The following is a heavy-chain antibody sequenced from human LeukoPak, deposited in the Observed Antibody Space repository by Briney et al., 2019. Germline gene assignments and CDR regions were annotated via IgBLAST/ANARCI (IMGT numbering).Heavy chain of an antibody. CDR3: AKDDGYCSGASCYYTIAD. Sequence: GGSLRLSCAASGFTFDDYAMHWVRQAPGKGLEWVSLISWDGGSTYYADSVKGRFTISRDNSKNSLYLQMNSLRAEDTALYYCAKDDGYCSGASCYYTIADWGQGTLVTVSS. J-gene: IGHJ4*02. CDR1: GFTFDDYA. D-gene: IGHD2-15*01. V-gene: IGHV3-43D*03. CDR2: ISWDGGST.